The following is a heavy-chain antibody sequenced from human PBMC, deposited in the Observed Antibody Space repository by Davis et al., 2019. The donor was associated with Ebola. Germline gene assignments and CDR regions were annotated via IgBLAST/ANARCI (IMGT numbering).Heavy chain of an antibody. CDR1: GFAFSNYA. D-gene: IGHD6-19*01. CDR2: ISYDGSKK. J-gene: IGHJ4*02. Sequence: PGGSLRLSCAASGFAFSNYAMHWVRRAPGKGLEWVSLISYDGSKKDYVDSVKGRFTISRDDSKNTLFLQMNSLRAEDTALYYCAKHLYSSAWYDYFDYWGQGTLVTVSS. CDR3: AKHLYSSAWYDYFDY. V-gene: IGHV3-30*18.